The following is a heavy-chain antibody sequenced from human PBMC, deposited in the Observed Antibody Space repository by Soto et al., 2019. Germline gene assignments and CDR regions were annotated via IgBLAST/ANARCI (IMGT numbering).Heavy chain of an antibody. CDR3: TTERCTGTNCYVKNAFDS. J-gene: IGHJ3*02. V-gene: IGHV3-15*01. CDR1: GFTFNDAW. Sequence: LRLSCSASGFTFNDAWMTWVRQAPGKGLEWVGRIKTKTDGGTTDYAAPVKGRFTISRDDSKNTVYLQMNSLKIEDTGVYYCTTERCTGTNCYVKNAFDSWGQGTMVTVSS. D-gene: IGHD2-2*01. CDR2: IKTKTDGGTT.